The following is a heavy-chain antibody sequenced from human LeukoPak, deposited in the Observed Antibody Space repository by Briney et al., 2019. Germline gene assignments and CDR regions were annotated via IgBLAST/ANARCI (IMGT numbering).Heavy chain of an antibody. CDR1: GGSISSSSYY. J-gene: IGHJ5*02. V-gene: IGHV4-39*01. D-gene: IGHD4-17*01. CDR2: IYYSGST. CDR3: ANDYGDENWFDP. Sequence: PSETLSLTCTVYGGSISSSSYYWGWIRQPPGKGLEWIGSIYYSGSTYYNPSLKSRVTISVDTSKNQFSLKLSSVTAADTAVYYCANDYGDENWFDPWGQGTLVTVSS.